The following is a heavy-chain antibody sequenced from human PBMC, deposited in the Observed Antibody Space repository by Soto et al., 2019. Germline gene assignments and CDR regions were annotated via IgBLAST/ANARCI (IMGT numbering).Heavy chain of an antibody. CDR1: GFTFSDYA. V-gene: IGHV3-23*01. D-gene: IGHD1-26*01. CDR3: AKESGTYYPGFDY. Sequence: EVQLLESGGILVQPGGSLRLSCTASGFTFSDYAMHWVRQAPGKGLEWLSSIKAGAEHHADSVTGRFTISRDNSRNTLYLQMNSLRDEDTAVYYCAKESGTYYPGFDYWGQGTLVTVSS. J-gene: IGHJ4*02. CDR2: IKAGAE.